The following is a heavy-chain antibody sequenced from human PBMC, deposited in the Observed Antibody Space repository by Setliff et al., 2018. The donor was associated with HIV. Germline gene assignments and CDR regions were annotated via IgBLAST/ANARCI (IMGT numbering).Heavy chain of an antibody. D-gene: IGHD1-26*01. CDR3: ARDFRDYVGKFDY. J-gene: IGHJ4*02. CDR1: GFTFSSYS. V-gene: IGHV3-48*01. Sequence: GGSLRLSCAASGFTFSSYSLNWVRQAPGKGLEWVSYVSGRGDSIYYAASVKGRFTISRDNAKNSLYLQMNSLIAEDTAVYYCARDFRDYVGKFDYWGQGTLVTVSS. CDR2: VSGRGDSI.